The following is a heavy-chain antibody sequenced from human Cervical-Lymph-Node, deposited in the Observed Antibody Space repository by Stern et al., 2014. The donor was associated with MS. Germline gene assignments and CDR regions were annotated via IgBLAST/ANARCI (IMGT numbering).Heavy chain of an antibody. CDR3: AREPYQNFDY. CDR2: ISSSSTYI. J-gene: IGHJ4*02. D-gene: IGHD2-2*01. Sequence: EDQLVESGGGLVKPGGSLRLSCAASGFTFSTYTMNWVRQAPGKGLEWVSSISSSSTYIYSADSVTGRFTISRDNAKNSLYLQMNSLRAEDTAVYYCAREPYQNFDYWGQGTLVTVSS. CDR1: GFTFSTYT. V-gene: IGHV3-21*01.